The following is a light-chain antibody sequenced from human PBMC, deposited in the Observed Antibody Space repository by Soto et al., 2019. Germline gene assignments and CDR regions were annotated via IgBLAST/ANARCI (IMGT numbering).Light chain of an antibody. J-gene: IGKJ5*01. V-gene: IGKV1-9*01. CDR2: GAS. Sequence: DIQLTQSPSFLSASVGDRVTITCRASQNISSSLVWYQQKPVKATKVLIYGASTLQSGVPSRFSGSGSGTEFTLTISSLQPEDFATYYCQQLDTFPRTFGQGTRLEIK. CDR3: QQLDTFPRT. CDR1: QNISSS.